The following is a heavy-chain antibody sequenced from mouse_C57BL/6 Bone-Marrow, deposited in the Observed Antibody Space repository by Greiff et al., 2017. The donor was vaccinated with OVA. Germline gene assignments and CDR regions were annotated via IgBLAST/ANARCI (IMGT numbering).Heavy chain of an antibody. CDR1: GYTFTDYY. Sequence: EVQLQQSGPELVKPGASVKISCKASGYTFTDYYMNWVKQSHGQSLEWIGDINPNNGGTSYNQKFKGKATLTVDKSSSTAYMELRSLTSEDSAVYYCARLEEKFAYWGQGTLVTVSA. CDR2: INPNNGGT. J-gene: IGHJ3*01. CDR3: ARLEEKFAY. V-gene: IGHV1-26*01.